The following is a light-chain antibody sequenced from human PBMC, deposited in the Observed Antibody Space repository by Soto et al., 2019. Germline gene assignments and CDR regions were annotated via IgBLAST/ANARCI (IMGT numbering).Light chain of an antibody. J-gene: IGLJ2*01. CDR2: STN. V-gene: IGLV8-61*01. Sequence: QTVVTQEPSFSVSPGGTVTLTCGLTSGSVSTTYYPSWYQQTPGQAPRTLIYSTNIRSSGVPDRFSGSILGNKAALIITGAQADDESDYHCMLYMGGGLVVFGGGTKVTVL. CDR1: SGSVSTTYY. CDR3: MLYMGGGLVV.